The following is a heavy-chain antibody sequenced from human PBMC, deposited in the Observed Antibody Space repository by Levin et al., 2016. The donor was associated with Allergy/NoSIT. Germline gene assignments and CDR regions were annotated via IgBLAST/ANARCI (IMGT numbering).Heavy chain of an antibody. CDR1: GFTFGISA. CDR3: TKESGREVAGNKYYFPN. Sequence: GGSLRLSCAASGFTFGISAMGWVRQAPGKGLEWISSIDSGLGGTYYADSVKGRFTISRDNSKSTVYLQMSSLRAEDTGVYFCTKESGREVAGNKYYFPNWGQGTTLTVSS. J-gene: IGHJ4*02. V-gene: IGHV3-23*01. CDR2: IDSGLGGT. D-gene: IGHD6-19*01.